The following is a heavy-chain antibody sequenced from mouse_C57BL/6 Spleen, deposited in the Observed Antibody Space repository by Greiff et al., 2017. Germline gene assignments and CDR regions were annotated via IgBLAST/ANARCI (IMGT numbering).Heavy chain of an antibody. J-gene: IGHJ1*03. Sequence: VQLQQSGPELVKPGASVKISCKASGYSFTDYNMNWVKQSNGKSLEWIGVINPNYGTTSYNQKFKGKATLTVDQSSSTAYMQLNSLTSEDSAVYYCARLAQGPYDDDVGYCDVWGTGPTVTVSS. CDR3: ARLAQGPYDDDVGYCDV. D-gene: IGHD2-4*01. CDR2: INPNYGTT. V-gene: IGHV1-39*01. CDR1: GYSFTDYN.